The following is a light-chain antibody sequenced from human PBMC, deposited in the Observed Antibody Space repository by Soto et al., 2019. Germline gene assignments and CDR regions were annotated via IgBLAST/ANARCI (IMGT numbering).Light chain of an antibody. CDR1: ESVSDD. V-gene: IGKV3-15*01. CDR3: QQYYNWPPWT. Sequence: EIVLTQSPATLSLSPGERATLSCRASESVSDDLAWYQQKPGRAPRLLIYRASTRAAGVSARISGSGSGTEFTLSISSLQPEDSAVYYCQQYYNWPPWTFGQGTKVDI. CDR2: RAS. J-gene: IGKJ1*01.